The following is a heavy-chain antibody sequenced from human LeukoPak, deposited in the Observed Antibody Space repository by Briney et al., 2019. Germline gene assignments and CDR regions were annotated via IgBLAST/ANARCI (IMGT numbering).Heavy chain of an antibody. D-gene: IGHD2-2*01. CDR3: ARAPRRYCSSTSCYRQAYYYYYGMDV. Sequence: SETLSLTCTVSGGSISSYYWSWIRQPPGKGLEWIGYIYYSGSTNYNPSLKSRVTISVDTSKNQFSLKLSSVTAPDKAVYYCARAPRRYCSSTSCYRQAYYYYYGMDVWGQGTTVTVSS. V-gene: IGHV4-59*01. J-gene: IGHJ6*02. CDR2: IYYSGST. CDR1: GGSISSYY.